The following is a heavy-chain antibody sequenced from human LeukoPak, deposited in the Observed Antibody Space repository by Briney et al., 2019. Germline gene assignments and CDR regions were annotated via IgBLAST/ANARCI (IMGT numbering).Heavy chain of an antibody. D-gene: IGHD6-6*01. CDR2: INQDGSEK. CDR3: VREGAYSTSSPAGY. V-gene: IGHV3-7*01. CDR1: GFTFSSYW. J-gene: IGHJ4*02. Sequence: PGGSLRLSCAASGFTFSSYWMSWGRQAPGKRLEWVANINQDGSEKYYVDSVKGRFIISRDNARNSLFLQMNILTAEDTAIYYCVREGAYSTSSPAGYWGQGTLVSVSS.